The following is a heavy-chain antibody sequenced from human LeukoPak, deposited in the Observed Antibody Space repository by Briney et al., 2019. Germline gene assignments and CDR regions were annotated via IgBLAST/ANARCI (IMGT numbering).Heavy chain of an antibody. CDR3: ARGSRITMIVVVNKRMNWFDP. Sequence: SETLSLTCAVYGGSFSGYYWSWIRQPPGKGLEWIGEINHSGSTNYNPSLKSRVTISVDTSKNQFYLKLSSVTAADTAVYYCARGSRITMIVVVNKRMNWFDPWGQGTLVTVSS. V-gene: IGHV4-34*01. CDR2: INHSGST. D-gene: IGHD3-22*01. CDR1: GGSFSGYY. J-gene: IGHJ5*02.